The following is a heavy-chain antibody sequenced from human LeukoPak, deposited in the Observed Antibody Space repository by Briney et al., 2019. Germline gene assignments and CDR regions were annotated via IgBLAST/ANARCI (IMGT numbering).Heavy chain of an antibody. J-gene: IGHJ5*02. CDR3: AKDRDGVFDP. CDR2: ISGSGGST. Sequence: GGSLRLSCAASGFTFSSYAMSWVSQAPGKGLEWVSAISGSGGSTYYADSVKGRFTISRDNSKNTLYLQMNSRRAEDTAVYYCAKDRDGVFDPWGQGTLVTVSS. CDR1: GFTFSSYA. V-gene: IGHV3-23*01. D-gene: IGHD3-3*01.